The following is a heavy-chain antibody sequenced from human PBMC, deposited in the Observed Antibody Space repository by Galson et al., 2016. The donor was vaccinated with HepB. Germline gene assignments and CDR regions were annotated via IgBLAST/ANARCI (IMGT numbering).Heavy chain of an antibody. CDR1: GGSISSGNYY. Sequence: TLSLTCSVSGGSISSGNYYWSWIRQPAGKGLEWIGRMYSSGDTDYSAPLKSRGTISVDTSKNQFSLKVTSVTAADTAVYYCAREITYYNVLTGYLDHSYYYMDVWGKGTTVTVSS. CDR2: MYSSGDT. V-gene: IGHV4-61*02. CDR3: AREITYYNVLTGYLDHSYYYMDV. D-gene: IGHD3-9*01. J-gene: IGHJ6*03.